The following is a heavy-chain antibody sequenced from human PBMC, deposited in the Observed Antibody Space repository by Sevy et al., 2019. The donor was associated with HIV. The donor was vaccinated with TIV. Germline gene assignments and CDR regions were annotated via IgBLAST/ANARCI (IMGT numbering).Heavy chain of an antibody. Sequence: SETLSLTCAVYGGSFSGYYWSWIRQPPGKGLEWIGEINHSGSTNYNPSLKSRVTISVDTSKNQFSLKLSSVTAADTAVYYCARVPHHRGSGRYFDYWGQGTLVTVSS. CDR3: ARVPHHRGSGRYFDY. D-gene: IGHD3-10*01. V-gene: IGHV4-34*01. CDR1: GGSFSGYY. CDR2: INHSGST. J-gene: IGHJ4*02.